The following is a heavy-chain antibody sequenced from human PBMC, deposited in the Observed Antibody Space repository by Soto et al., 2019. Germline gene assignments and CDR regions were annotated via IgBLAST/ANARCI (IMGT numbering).Heavy chain of an antibody. Sequence: SGPTLVNPTQTLTLTCTLSGISLSTSGVGLGRIRQTPGKALEWLALVYWNDDAHYSPSLRSRLTIAKDTSKNQAVLTMTNMDPVDTATYYCARGLASLPVFAFDIWGQGTVVTVSS. J-gene: IGHJ3*02. CDR3: ARGLASLPVFAFDI. V-gene: IGHV2-5*01. CDR2: VYWNDDA. CDR1: GISLSTSGVG.